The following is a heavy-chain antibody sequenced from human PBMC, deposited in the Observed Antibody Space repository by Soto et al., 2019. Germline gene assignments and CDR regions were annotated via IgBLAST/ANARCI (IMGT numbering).Heavy chain of an antibody. D-gene: IGHD1-20*01. CDR2: INAGNGNT. CDR1: GYTFTSYA. CDR3: ARYGITGTPETDYYYYYGMDV. V-gene: IGHV1-3*01. J-gene: IGHJ6*02. Sequence: ASVKVSCKASGYTFTSYAMHWVRQAPGQRLEWMGWINAGNGNTKYSQKFQGRVTITRDTSASTAYMELSSLRSEDTAVYYCARYGITGTPETDYYYYYGMDVWGQGTTVTVSS.